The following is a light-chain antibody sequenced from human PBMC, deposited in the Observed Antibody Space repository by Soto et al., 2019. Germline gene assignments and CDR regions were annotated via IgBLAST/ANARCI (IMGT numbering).Light chain of an antibody. J-gene: IGKJ3*01. CDR2: LGS. Sequence: DIVMTQSPLSLPVTPGEPASISCRSSQSLLHSDGYNYLDWYVQKPGQSPRLLIYLGSKRASGIXDMXSGSGSGTDFKLKISRVEADDVGVYYCMQGLQTLPTFGPGTKVDIK. CDR3: MQGLQTLPT. CDR1: QSLLHSDGYNY. V-gene: IGKV2-28*01.